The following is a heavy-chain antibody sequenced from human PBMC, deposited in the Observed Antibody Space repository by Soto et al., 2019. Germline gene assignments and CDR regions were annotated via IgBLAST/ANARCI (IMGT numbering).Heavy chain of an antibody. CDR2: IYDSGST. CDR1: GGSISPYF. Sequence: PSETLSLTCTVSGGSISPYFWNWIRQSAGKGLEWIGCIYDSGSTNYNPSLKSRVTISVDTSKNQFSLKLNSVTAADTAVYYCARVDILTVYGCMDVWGQGTTVTVSS. D-gene: IGHD3-9*01. CDR3: ARVDILTVYGCMDV. V-gene: IGHV4-59*08. J-gene: IGHJ6*02.